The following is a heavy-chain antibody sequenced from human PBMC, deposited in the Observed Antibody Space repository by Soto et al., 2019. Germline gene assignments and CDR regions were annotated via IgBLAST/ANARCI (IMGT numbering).Heavy chain of an antibody. Sequence: QVQLVQSGAEVKKPGSSVKVSCKASGGTFSSYAISWVRQAPGQGLEWMGGIIPIFGTANYAQKFQGRVTITADESTSTAYMELSSLRSEDTAVYYYARDHSGHGSSSYYYYGMDVWGQGTTVTVSS. J-gene: IGHJ6*02. CDR1: GGTFSSYA. V-gene: IGHV1-69*01. CDR2: IIPIFGTA. D-gene: IGHD6-6*01. CDR3: ARDHSGHGSSSYYYYGMDV.